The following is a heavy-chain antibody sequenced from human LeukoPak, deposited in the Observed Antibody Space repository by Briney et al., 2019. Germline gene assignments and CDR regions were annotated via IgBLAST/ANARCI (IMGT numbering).Heavy chain of an antibody. Sequence: RAGESLKISCKGSGYSFTSYWIGWVRQMPGKGLEWMGIIYPGDSDTRYSPSFQGQVTISADKSISTAYLQWSSLKASDTAMYYYARVPYDPHRPNYYYYYMDVWGKGTTVTVSS. V-gene: IGHV5-51*01. D-gene: IGHD2-2*01. CDR3: ARVPYDPHRPNYYYYYMDV. CDR1: GYSFTSYW. CDR2: IYPGDSDT. J-gene: IGHJ6*03.